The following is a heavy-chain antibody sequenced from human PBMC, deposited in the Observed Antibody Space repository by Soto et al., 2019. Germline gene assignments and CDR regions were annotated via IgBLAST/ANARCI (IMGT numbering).Heavy chain of an antibody. CDR1: GVSMSSGDYC. D-gene: IGHD2-15*01. J-gene: IGHJ4*02. Sequence: SETLSLTCTVSGVSMSSGDYCWSWTRQSPGEGLEWIGCITYRGSAYYKPSLRSRLTISLDTSKSQFSLKLNSVTAADTAVYYCARARWLRRQEYYFDIWGQGILVTVSS. CDR3: ARARWLRRQEYYFDI. CDR2: ITYRGSA. V-gene: IGHV4-30-4*01.